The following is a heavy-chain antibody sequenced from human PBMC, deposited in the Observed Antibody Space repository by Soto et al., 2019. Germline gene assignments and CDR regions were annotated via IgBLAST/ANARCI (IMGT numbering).Heavy chain of an antibody. CDR1: GFTFTRYS. CDR2: ISSTTNYI. V-gene: IGHV3-21*06. J-gene: IGHJ4*02. CDR3: ARESEDLTSNFDY. Sequence: GGSLRLSCGASGFTFTRYSMNWVRQAPGKGLEWVSSISSTTNYIYYGDSMKGRFTISRDNAKNSLYLEMNSLRAEGTAVYYCARESEDLTSNFDYWGQGTLVTVSS.